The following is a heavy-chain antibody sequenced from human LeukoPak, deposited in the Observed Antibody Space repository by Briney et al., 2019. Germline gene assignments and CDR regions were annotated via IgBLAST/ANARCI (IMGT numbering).Heavy chain of an antibody. V-gene: IGHV4-59*12. D-gene: IGHD2-2*01. CDR3: ARDNSLVVVPAASYFDY. Sequence: PSETLSLTFTVSGGSISSYYWSWIRQPPGKGLEWIGYIYYSGSTNYNPSLKSRVTISVDTSKNQFSLKLSSVTAADTAVYYCARDNSLVVVPAASYFDYWGQGTLVTVSS. CDR2: IYYSGST. J-gene: IGHJ4*02. CDR1: GGSISSYY.